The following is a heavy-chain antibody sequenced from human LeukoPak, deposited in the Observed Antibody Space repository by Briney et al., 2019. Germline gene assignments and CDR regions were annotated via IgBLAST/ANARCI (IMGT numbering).Heavy chain of an antibody. CDR1: GGSISSSSYY. J-gene: IGHJ6*03. V-gene: IGHV4-39*01. CDR2: IYYSGST. CDR3: AQERRYYYYYMDV. D-gene: IGHD1-1*01. Sequence: SETLSLTCTVSGGSISSSSYYWGWIRQPPGKGLEWIGSIYYSGSTYYNPSPKSRVTISVATSKNQLSLKLSSVTAADTAVYYCAQERRYYYYYMDVWGKGTTVTVSS.